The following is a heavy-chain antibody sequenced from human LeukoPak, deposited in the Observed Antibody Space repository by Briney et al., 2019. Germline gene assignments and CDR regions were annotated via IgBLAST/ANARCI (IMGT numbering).Heavy chain of an antibody. J-gene: IGHJ1*01. D-gene: IGHD3-16*01. CDR2: RYYSGST. CDR3: ARVRGDFETD. CDR1: GGSISSYY. Sequence: SETLSLTCSVSGGSISSYYWTWIRQPPGKELEWIGYRYYSGSTTYNPSLKSRVTISVDTSKSQFSLKLISVTAADTAIYYCARVRGDFETDWGQGTLVTVSS. V-gene: IGHV4-59*01.